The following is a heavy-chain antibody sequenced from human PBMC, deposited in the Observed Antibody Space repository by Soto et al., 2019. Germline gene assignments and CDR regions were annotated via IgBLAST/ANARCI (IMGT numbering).Heavy chain of an antibody. V-gene: IGHV1-3*05. CDR3: ARDILFDY. Sequence: QVQLVQSGAEEKKPGASVKVSCKASGYTFTSYAMHWVRQAPGQRLEWMGWINAGNGNTKYSQKFQGRVTITRDTSASTTYMELSRVRTADTAVYHCARDILFDYWGQGTLVTVSS. CDR2: INAGNGNT. D-gene: IGHD3-9*01. CDR1: GYTFTSYA. J-gene: IGHJ4*02.